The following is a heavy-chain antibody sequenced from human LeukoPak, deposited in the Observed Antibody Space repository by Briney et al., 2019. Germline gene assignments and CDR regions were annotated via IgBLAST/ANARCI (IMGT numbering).Heavy chain of an antibody. CDR2: ISGSGALT. V-gene: IGHV3-48*03. CDR1: GFAFSDFE. J-gene: IGHJ1*01. Sequence: GGSLRLSCAASGFAFSDFEMNWVRQTSGTGLEWLAYISGSGALTHYADSVKGRFTISRDNAKNAVYLQMNSLRVEDTAVYYCVQVQYWGRGARVTVSS. CDR3: VQVQY.